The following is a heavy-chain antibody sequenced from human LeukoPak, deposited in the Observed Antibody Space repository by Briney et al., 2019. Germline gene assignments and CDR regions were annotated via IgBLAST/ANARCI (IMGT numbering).Heavy chain of an antibody. Sequence: GGSLRLSCAASGFTFKLYWMHWVRQVPGKRPVWVSRINDDGSDTIYADSVRGRFTISRDDAKNTVYLQMNNLRAEDTAVYYCVRGGPSTWSWGQGTLVTISS. D-gene: IGHD2-15*01. V-gene: IGHV3-74*01. CDR3: VRGGPSTWS. CDR1: GFTFKLYW. CDR2: INDDGSDT. J-gene: IGHJ5*02.